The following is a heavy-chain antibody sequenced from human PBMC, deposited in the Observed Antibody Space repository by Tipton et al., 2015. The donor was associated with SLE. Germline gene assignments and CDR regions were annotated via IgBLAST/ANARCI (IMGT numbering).Heavy chain of an antibody. CDR3: ARGERFGELNHDAFDI. V-gene: IGHV4-39*07. D-gene: IGHD3-10*01. CDR1: GGSISSSSYY. CDR2: IYYSGRT. J-gene: IGHJ3*02. Sequence: TLSLTCTVSGGSISSSSYYWGWIRQPPGKGLEWIGSIYYSGRTHYNPSLKSRVTISVDTSKNQFSLKLSSVTAADTAVYYCARGERFGELNHDAFDIWGQGTMVTVSS.